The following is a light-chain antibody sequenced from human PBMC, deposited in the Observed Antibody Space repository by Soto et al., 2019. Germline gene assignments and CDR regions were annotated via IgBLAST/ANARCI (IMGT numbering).Light chain of an antibody. V-gene: IGKV3-11*01. CDR3: QQGSNWPLYT. CDR1: QSVRSY. Sequence: EIVLTQSPATLSLSPGERATLSCRASQSVRSYLAWYQQKPGQAPRLLIYVTSHRATGVPARFSGSGSGTDFTLTISSLEPEDFAVYYCQQGSNWPLYTFGQGTKLEIK. J-gene: IGKJ2*01. CDR2: VTS.